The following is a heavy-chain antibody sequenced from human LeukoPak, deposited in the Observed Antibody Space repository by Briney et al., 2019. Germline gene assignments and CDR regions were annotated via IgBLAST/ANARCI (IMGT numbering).Heavy chain of an antibody. CDR3: ARVQWPSVVDY. D-gene: IGHD6-19*01. V-gene: IGHV4-31*03. CDR2: IYYSGST. J-gene: IGHJ4*02. CDR1: GGSISSGGYY. Sequence: PSETLPLTCTVSGGSISSGGYYWSWIRQHPGKGLEWIGYIYYSGSTYYNPSLKSRVTISVDTSKNQFSLKLSSVTAADTAVYYCARVQWPSVVDYWGQGTLVTVSS.